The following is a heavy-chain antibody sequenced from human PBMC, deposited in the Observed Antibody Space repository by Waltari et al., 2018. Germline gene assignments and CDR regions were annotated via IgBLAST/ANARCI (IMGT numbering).Heavy chain of an antibody. CDR3: ARGEGDYADNWFDP. CDR1: GYTFTGYY. D-gene: IGHD4-17*01. V-gene: IGHV1-2*02. J-gene: IGHJ5*02. CDR2: INPNRGGT. Sequence: QVQLVQSGAEVKKPGASVKVSCKASGYTFTGYYMHWVRQAPGQGLEWMGWINPNRGGTNYAQKFQGRVTMTRDTSISTAYMELSRLRSDDTAVYYCARGEGDYADNWFDPWGQGTLVTVSS.